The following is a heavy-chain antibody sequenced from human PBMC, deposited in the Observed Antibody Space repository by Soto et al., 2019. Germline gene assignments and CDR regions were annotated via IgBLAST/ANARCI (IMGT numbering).Heavy chain of an antibody. D-gene: IGHD2-21*02. V-gene: IGHV4-31*03. CDR2: IYYSGST. CDR1: GGSISSGGYY. Sequence: SETLSLTCTVSGGSISSGGYYWSWIRQHPGKGLEWIGYIYYSGSTYYNPSLKSRVTISVDTSKNQFSLKLSSVTAADTAVYYCARAAYCGGDCYSDYFDYWGQETLVTVSS. J-gene: IGHJ4*02. CDR3: ARAAYCGGDCYSDYFDY.